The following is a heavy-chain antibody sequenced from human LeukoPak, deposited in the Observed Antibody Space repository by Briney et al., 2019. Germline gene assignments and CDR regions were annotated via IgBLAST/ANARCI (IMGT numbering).Heavy chain of an antibody. V-gene: IGHV3-21*01. J-gene: IGHJ3*02. D-gene: IGHD4-17*01. CDR3: ARTSVTTGAFDI. CDR2: ISGSSTYI. Sequence: GGSLRLSCAASGFTLSSYSMNWVRPAPGKGLEWVSSISGSSTYIYYADSVKGRFAISRDNAKNSLYLQMNSQRAEDTAVYYCARTSVTTGAFDIWGQGTMVTVSS. CDR1: GFTLSSYS.